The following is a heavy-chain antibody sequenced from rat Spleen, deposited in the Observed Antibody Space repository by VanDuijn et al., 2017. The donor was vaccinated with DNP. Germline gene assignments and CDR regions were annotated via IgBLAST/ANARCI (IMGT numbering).Heavy chain of an antibody. CDR3: ASWAPIAPLSTSNY. CDR1: GFTFSHYY. J-gene: IGHJ2*01. V-gene: IGHV5-25*01. CDR2: ISTGGGNT. D-gene: IGHD1-2*01. Sequence: EVQLVESGGGLVQPGRSMKLSCAASGFTFSHYYMAWVRQAPTKGLEWVASISTGGGNTYYRDSVKGRFTISRDNARSTLYLQMSSLRSEDTATYYCASWAPIAPLSTSNYWGQGVMVTVSS.